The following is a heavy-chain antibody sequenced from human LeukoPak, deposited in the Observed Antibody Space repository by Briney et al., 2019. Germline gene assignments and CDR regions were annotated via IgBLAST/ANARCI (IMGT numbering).Heavy chain of an antibody. J-gene: IGHJ4*02. CDR1: GDSLNNYF. D-gene: IGHD3-22*01. Sequence: SETLSLTCTVSGDSLNNYFWSWIRQPAGKGLEWIGRIFATGNINYNPSLKSRVTMSVDTSKNQFSLDLSSVTAADTAVYFCARDSSGYLESFDYWGQGTLVTVAS. V-gene: IGHV4-4*07. CDR2: IFATGNI. CDR3: ARDSSGYLESFDY.